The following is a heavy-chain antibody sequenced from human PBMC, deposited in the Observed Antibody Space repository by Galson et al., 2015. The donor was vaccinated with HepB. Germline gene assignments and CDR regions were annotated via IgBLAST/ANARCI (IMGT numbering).Heavy chain of an antibody. V-gene: IGHV1-46*01. CDR3: ARDPQKENYVMDG. CDR2: INPGGVTT. Sequence: SVKVSCKASGYTFARYYIHWVRQAPGQGLDWMGIINPGGVTTTYAQKFQGRVTMTRDTSTSTVYMELSSLRSEDTAVYYCARDPQKENYVMDGWGQGTTVTVSS. CDR1: GYTFARYY. J-gene: IGHJ6*02.